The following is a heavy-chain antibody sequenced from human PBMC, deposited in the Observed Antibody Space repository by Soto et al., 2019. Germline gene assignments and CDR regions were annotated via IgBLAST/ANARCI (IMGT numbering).Heavy chain of an antibody. J-gene: IGHJ4*02. CDR3: ARAQSIRGVIIVPYYFDY. Sequence: SETLSLTCAVYGGSFSGYHWSWIRQPPGKGLEWIGEINHSGSTNYNPSLKSRVTISVDTSKKQFSLKMSSVTAADTAVFYCARAQSIRGVIIVPYYFDYWGQGTLVTVSS. V-gene: IGHV4-34*01. CDR1: GGSFSGYH. D-gene: IGHD3-10*01. CDR2: INHSGST.